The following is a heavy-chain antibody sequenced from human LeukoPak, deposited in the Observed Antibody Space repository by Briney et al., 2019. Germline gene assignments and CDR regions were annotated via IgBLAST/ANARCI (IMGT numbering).Heavy chain of an antibody. CDR1: GFTFNIYA. D-gene: IGHD5-24*01. CDR3: ARPASDMATTN. V-gene: IGHV3-23*01. CDR2: ISGNGINT. Sequence: GGSLRLSCATSGFTFNIYAMNWVRQAPGKGLEWVSIISGNGINTYYADSVKGRFTISRDDSKNTLYLQMNSLRVDDTAIYYCARPASDMATTNWGQGTLVTVSS. J-gene: IGHJ4*02.